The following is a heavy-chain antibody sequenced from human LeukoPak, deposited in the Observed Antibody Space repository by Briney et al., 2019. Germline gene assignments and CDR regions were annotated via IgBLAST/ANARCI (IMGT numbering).Heavy chain of an antibody. Sequence: SVKVSCKASGGTFSSYAISWVRQAPGQGLEWLGGIIPIFGTANYAQKFQGRVTITADESTSTAYMELSSLRSDDTAVYYCARDIETYYYDSSGYYSYNYWGQGTLVTVSS. CDR1: GGTFSSYA. J-gene: IGHJ4*02. D-gene: IGHD3-22*01. CDR3: ARDIETYYYDSSGYYSYNY. V-gene: IGHV1-69*13. CDR2: IIPIFGTA.